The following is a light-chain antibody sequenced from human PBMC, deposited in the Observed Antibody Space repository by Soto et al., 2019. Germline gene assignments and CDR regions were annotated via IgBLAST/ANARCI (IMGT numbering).Light chain of an antibody. V-gene: IGKV3-15*01. CDR3: QHYISWPRT. CDR2: GPS. Sequence: EIVLTQSPVTLSVSPGERVTLSSRPGQSGYSHLAWYQQKPGQAPRLLIYGPSTRSTGIPARFSGSGSGTEFTLTLTSLQPEDFAVYYCQHYISWPRTFGQGTKVEIK. J-gene: IGKJ1*01. CDR1: QSGYSH.